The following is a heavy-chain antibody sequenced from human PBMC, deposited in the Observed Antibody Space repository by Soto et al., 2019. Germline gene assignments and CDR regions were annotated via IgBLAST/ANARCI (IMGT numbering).Heavy chain of an antibody. J-gene: IGHJ4*02. CDR2: ISHDGRKA. V-gene: IGHV3-30*18. CDR3: AKERSSGWSFDY. D-gene: IGHD6-19*01. Sequence: PGGSLRLSCAASEFISSRYGMHWVRQAPGKGLEWVAVISHDGRKAYYADSLKGRFTISRDNSRNTLNLQMNSLRAEDTAVFYCAKERSSGWSFDYWGQGTLVTVSS. CDR1: EFISSRYG.